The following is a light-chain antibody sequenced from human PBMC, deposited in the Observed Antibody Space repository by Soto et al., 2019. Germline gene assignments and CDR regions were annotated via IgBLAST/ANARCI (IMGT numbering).Light chain of an antibody. CDR1: RGIRND. CDR3: LQHSSYLS. Sequence: IQMTQSPSSLSASVGDRVTITWRASRGIRNDLGWDEQKPGQGPKRLIYGAFSLQSGVPARFSGSGSGREFTLGISSLQREDFATYYRLQHSSYLSFGQGTKVDIK. J-gene: IGKJ1*01. V-gene: IGKV1-17*01. CDR2: GAF.